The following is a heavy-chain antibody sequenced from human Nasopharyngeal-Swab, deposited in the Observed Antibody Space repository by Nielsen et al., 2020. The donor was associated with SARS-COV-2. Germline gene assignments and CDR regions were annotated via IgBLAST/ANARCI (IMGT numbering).Heavy chain of an antibody. CDR2: MNPNSGNT. J-gene: IGHJ4*02. V-gene: IGHV1-8*02. D-gene: IGHD2-15*01. Sequence: ASVKVSCKASGYTFTGYYMHWVRQAPGQGLEWMGWMNPNSGNTGYAQKFQGRVTMTRNTPISTAYMELSSLRSEDTAVYYCARGGSSSYYFDYWGQGTLVTVSS. CDR3: ARGGSSSYYFDY. CDR1: GYTFTGYY.